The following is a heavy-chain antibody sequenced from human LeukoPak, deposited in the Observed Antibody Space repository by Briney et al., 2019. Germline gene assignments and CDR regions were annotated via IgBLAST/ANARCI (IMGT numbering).Heavy chain of an antibody. CDR1: GFTFNSYA. Sequence: RAGGSLSLSCAASGFTFNSYAMSWVRHAPGKGLEWASSISGSGGITYYADSVKGRFTISRDNSKNTLSLQMNSLRAGDTAVDYCAKGVLAVRLESWGQGTLVTVSS. J-gene: IGHJ4*02. CDR2: ISGSGGIT. V-gene: IGHV3-23*01. D-gene: IGHD1-1*01. CDR3: AKGVLAVRLES.